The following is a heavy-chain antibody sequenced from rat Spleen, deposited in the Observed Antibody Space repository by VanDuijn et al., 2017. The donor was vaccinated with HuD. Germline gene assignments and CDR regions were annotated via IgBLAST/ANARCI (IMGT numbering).Heavy chain of an antibody. CDR2: ISSGGST. D-gene: IGHD1-11*01. CDR1: GFSLTSNG. Sequence: QVQLKESGPGLVQPSQTLSLTCTVSGFSLTSNGVSWVRQPPGKGLEWIAAISSGGSTYYNSALKSRLSISRDTTKSQPFLKMNSLQTEDTAIYFCTSLGGGYSERYVMDAWGQGASVTVSS. V-gene: IGHV2S12*01. J-gene: IGHJ4*01. CDR3: TSLGGGYSERYVMDA.